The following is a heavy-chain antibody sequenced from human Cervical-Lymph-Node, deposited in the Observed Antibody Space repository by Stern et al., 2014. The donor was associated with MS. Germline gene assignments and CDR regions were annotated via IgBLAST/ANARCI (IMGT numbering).Heavy chain of an antibody. CDR2: IRSDGTNS. V-gene: IGHV3-33*01. CDR3: AREAPVEPAATDAFDI. D-gene: IGHD2-2*01. CDR1: GFTLSTSG. J-gene: IGHJ3*02. Sequence: VQLEESGAGVVQPRRTLRLTCAASGFTLSTSGMHWVRQAPGTGLAWVDVIRSDGTNSLYADSVKGRFTISRDNSKNTLYLQMNTLRTEDTAVYYCAREAPVEPAATDAFDIWGRGTMVAVSS.